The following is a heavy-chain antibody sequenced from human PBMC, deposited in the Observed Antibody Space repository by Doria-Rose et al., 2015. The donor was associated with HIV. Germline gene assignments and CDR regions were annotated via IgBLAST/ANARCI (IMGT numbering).Heavy chain of an antibody. CDR2: ILPDHER. CDR1: GVSLSSPGMG. D-gene: IGHD6-13*01. J-gene: IGHJ4*02. Sequence: SGPVLVKPTETLTLTCTVSGVSLSSPGMGVSWIRQPPGKVLYWLANILPDHERSYKASLKSRLTISRGTSKSQVVLTMTDMDPVDTATYYCARIKSSRWYHKYYFDFWGQGTLVIVSA. V-gene: IGHV2-26*01. CDR3: ARIKSSRWYHKYYFDF.